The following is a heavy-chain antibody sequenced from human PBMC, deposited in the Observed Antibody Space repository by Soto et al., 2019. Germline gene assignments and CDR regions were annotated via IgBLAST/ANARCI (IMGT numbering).Heavy chain of an antibody. J-gene: IGHJ4*02. CDR1: GGSFSGYY. CDR2: INHSGST. V-gene: IGHV4-34*01. Sequence: SETLSLTCAVYGGSFSGYYWSWIRQPPGKGLEWIGKINHSGSTNYNPSLKSRVTISVDTSKNQFSLKLSSVTATDTAVYYCARDQIAAAGIDYWGQGTLVTVSS. CDR3: ARDQIAAAGIDY. D-gene: IGHD6-13*01.